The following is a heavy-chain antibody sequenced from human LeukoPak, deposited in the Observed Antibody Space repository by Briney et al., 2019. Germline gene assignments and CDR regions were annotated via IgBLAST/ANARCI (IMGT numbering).Heavy chain of an antibody. CDR1: GGSVSSGSYY. CDR3: AREEVFRAGTMSINWFDP. Sequence: NPSETLSLTCTVSGGSVSSGSYYWSWIRQPPGKGLEWIGYIYYSGSTNYNPSLKSRVTISVDTSKNQFSLKLSSVTAADTAVYYCAREEVFRAGTMSINWFDPWGQGTLVTVSS. J-gene: IGHJ5*02. D-gene: IGHD1-7*01. CDR2: IYYSGST. V-gene: IGHV4-61*01.